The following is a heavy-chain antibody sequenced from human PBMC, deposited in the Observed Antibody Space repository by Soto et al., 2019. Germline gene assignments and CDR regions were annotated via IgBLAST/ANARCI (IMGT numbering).Heavy chain of an antibody. Sequence: PVGSLRLSCVGSGFTFSGYSMTWVRQAPGRGLEWVASISSRSTNIDYADSVKGRFTISRDNAKNLVSLQMSSLRGKDTALYYCAKFTEPGYSSIWYYFEYWGQGTPVTVSS. V-gene: IGHV3-21*06. D-gene: IGHD6-19*01. J-gene: IGHJ4*02. CDR1: GFTFSGYS. CDR2: ISSRSTNI. CDR3: AKFTEPGYSSIWYYFEY.